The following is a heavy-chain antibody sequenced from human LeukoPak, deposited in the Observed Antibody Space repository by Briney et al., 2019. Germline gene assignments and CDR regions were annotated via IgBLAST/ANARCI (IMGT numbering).Heavy chain of an antibody. CDR3: ARASLFYYGGYSY. J-gene: IGHJ4*02. D-gene: IGHD5-12*01. Sequence: GGSLRLSCAASGFSFSTSWMSWVRQVPGRGLEWVANIKKDASEKFYVDSVKGRFTISRDNAKNSLYLQMNTLRAEDTGVYYCARASLFYYGGYSYWGQGTLVTVSS. CDR1: GFSFSTSW. V-gene: IGHV3-7*01. CDR2: IKKDASEK.